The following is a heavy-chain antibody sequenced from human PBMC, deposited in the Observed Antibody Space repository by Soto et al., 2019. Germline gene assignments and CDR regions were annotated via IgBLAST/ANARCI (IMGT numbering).Heavy chain of an antibody. Sequence: GGSLRLSCAASGFTFSSYAMSWVRQAAGKGLEWVSTISGNGGRTYYADSVKGRFTISRDNSKNTLYLQMNSLRAEDTAVYYCAKKVGNYGSGSYPDDAFDIWGQGTMVTVSS. CDR1: GFTFSSYA. CDR3: AKKVGNYGSGSYPDDAFDI. V-gene: IGHV3-23*01. D-gene: IGHD3-10*01. CDR2: ISGNGGRT. J-gene: IGHJ3*02.